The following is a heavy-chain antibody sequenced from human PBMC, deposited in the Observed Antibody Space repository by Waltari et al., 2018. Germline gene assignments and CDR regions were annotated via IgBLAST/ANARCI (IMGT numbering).Heavy chain of an antibody. J-gene: IGHJ6*02. CDR1: GFTFSSYA. CDR3: ARDSNGHGMDV. Sequence: QVQLVESGGGVVQPGRSLRLSCAASGFTFSSYAMHWVRQAPGKGLEWVAVISYYGSNKYYADSVKGRFTISRDNSKNTLYLQMNSLRAEDTAVYYCARDSNGHGMDVWGQGTTVTVSS. V-gene: IGHV3-30*01. D-gene: IGHD6-25*01. CDR2: ISYYGSNK.